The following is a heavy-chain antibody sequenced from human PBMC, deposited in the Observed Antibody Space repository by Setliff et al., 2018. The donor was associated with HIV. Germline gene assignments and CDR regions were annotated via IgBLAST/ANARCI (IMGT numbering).Heavy chain of an antibody. V-gene: IGHV4-59*08. CDR2: IFYSVNT. CDR1: GGSIRTYY. J-gene: IGHJ5*02. Sequence: SETLSLTCTVSGGSIRTYYWSWIRQPPGKGLEWIGYIFYSVNTNYTPSLKGRVTISVDTSKNQFSLKLSSVTAADTAVYYCARLAREEYCRGRTCYPNWFDPWGPGTLVTVSS. CDR3: ARLAREEYCRGRTCYPNWFDP. D-gene: IGHD2-15*01.